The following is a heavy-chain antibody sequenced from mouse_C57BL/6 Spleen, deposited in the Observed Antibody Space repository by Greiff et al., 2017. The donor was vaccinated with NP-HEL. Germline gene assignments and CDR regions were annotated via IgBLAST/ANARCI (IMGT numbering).Heavy chain of an antibody. CDR1: GYTFTSYW. V-gene: IGHV1-50*01. CDR2: IDPSDSYT. Sequence: QVQLQQPGAELVKPGASVKLSCKASGYTFTSYWMQWVKQRPGQGLEWIGEIDPSDSYTNYNQKFKGKATLTVDTSSSTAYMQLSSLTAEDAAVYDCARGNYYGNFYFDYWGQGTTLTVSS. D-gene: IGHD2-1*01. J-gene: IGHJ2*01. CDR3: ARGNYYGNFYFDY.